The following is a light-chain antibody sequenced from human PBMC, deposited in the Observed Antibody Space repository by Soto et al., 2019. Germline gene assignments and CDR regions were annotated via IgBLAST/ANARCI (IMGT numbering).Light chain of an antibody. CDR2: GAS. Sequence: EILMTQSPATLSVSPGERATLSCRASQSVSSTLAWYQQKPGQAPRLLIYGASTRATDIPARFSGSGSGTEFTLTISSPQSEDFAVYYCQQYYSWPRTFGQGTKVEIK. V-gene: IGKV3-15*01. CDR3: QQYYSWPRT. CDR1: QSVSST. J-gene: IGKJ1*01.